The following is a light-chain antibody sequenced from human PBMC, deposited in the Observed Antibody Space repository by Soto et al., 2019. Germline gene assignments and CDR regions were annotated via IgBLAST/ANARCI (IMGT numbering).Light chain of an antibody. Sequence: QSALTQPASVSGSPGQSITVSCTGTSGDIGSYDLVSWYQQHPGKAPKFMIYEVTNRPSGVSHRFSGSKSGNTASLTISGLQAEDEADYYCSSYTTTSTYVFGTGTKLTVL. V-gene: IGLV2-14*02. CDR2: EVT. CDR1: SGDIGSYDL. CDR3: SSYTTTSTYV. J-gene: IGLJ1*01.